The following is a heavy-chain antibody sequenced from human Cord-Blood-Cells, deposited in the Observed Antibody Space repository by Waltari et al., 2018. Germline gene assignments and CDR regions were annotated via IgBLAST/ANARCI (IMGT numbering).Heavy chain of an antibody. V-gene: IGHV3-53*04. D-gene: IGHD4-17*01. CDR1: GFTVSRHY. CDR2: IYSGGST. Sequence: EVQLVESGGGLVQPGGSLRLSCAASGFTVSRHYMRCVRQAPGKGLEWVSVIYSGGSTYYADSVKGRFTISRHNSKNTLYLQMNSLRAEDTAVYYCARTLTVTDAFDIWGQGTMVTVSS. CDR3: ARTLTVTDAFDI. J-gene: IGHJ3*02.